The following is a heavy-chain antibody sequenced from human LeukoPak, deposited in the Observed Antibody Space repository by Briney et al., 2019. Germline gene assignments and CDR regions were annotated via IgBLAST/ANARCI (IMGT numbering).Heavy chain of an antibody. Sequence: GGSLRLSCAASGFSVTSNYMIWVRQAPGKGLEWVSGIHSGGDAYYADSVKGRFIISRDNSKNTLYLQMSSLRAEDTSMYYCARDLFNWGQGALVTVSS. V-gene: IGHV3-53*01. CDR2: IHSGGDA. CDR1: GFSVTSNY. J-gene: IGHJ4*02. CDR3: ARDLFN.